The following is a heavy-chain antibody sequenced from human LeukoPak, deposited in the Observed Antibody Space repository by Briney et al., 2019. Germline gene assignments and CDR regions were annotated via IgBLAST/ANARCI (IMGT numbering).Heavy chain of an antibody. CDR2: IIPIFGTP. D-gene: IGHD1-26*01. V-gene: IGHV1-69*13. Sequence: SVKVSCKSSGGTFSSYAISWVRQAPGQGLEWMGGIIPIFGTPNYAQKFQGRVTITADESTSTAYMELSSLRSEDTAVYYCARDPQWELLNDAFDIWGQGTMVTVSS. J-gene: IGHJ3*02. CDR3: ARDPQWELLNDAFDI. CDR1: GGTFSSYA.